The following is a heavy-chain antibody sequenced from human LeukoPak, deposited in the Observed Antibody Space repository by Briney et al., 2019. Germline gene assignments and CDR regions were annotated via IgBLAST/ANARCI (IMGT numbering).Heavy chain of an antibody. CDR3: AREVLIVVEPAANTIDY. CDR1: GFTFRDYT. Sequence: GGSLRLSRAASGFTFRDYTMNWVRQAPGKGLEWVSAINKGGSYIKYADSVKGRFTVSRDNAKNSLFLQMNNLRVEDTAVYFCAREVLIVVEPAANTIDYWGQGTRVTVSS. D-gene: IGHD2-2*01. V-gene: IGHV3-21*01. CDR2: INKGGSYI. J-gene: IGHJ4*02.